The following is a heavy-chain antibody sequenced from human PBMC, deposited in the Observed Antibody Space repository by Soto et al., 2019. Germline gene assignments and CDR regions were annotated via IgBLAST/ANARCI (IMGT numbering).Heavy chain of an antibody. CDR2: IKTDGSET. D-gene: IGHD3-10*01. J-gene: IGHJ4*02. V-gene: IGHV3-7*03. CDR1: GFTFSSFW. CDR3: TSDRYPRFYHGSGSYPYY. Sequence: GGSLRLSCAASGFTFSSFWMSWVRQAPGKGLEWVANIKTDGSETHYVDSVKGRFTISRDNPKTSLFLQMNSLRVEDTAVYFCTSDRYPRFYHGSGSYPYYWGQGTPVTVPS.